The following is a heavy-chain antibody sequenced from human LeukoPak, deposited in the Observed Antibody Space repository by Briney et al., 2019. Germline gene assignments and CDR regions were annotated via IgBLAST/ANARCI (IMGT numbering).Heavy chain of an antibody. CDR2: INPNDGST. CDR1: GYTCTNYW. V-gene: IGHV1-46*01. CDR3: ARAPRNSSTMLDY. D-gene: IGHD6-13*01. J-gene: IGHJ4*02. Sequence: GASVKLSCKASGYTCTNYWIQWVRQAPGQGLEWVALINPNDGSTTYAHKLQGRATMTRDTSTSTVYMDLRNPPSEDTAVYYCARAPRNSSTMLDYWDQGTLVTVSS.